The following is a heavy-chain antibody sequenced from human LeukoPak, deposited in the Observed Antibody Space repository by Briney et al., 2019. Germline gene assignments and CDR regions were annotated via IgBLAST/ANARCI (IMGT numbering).Heavy chain of an antibody. CDR2: IYYSGST. D-gene: IGHD4-11*01. V-gene: IGHV4-30-4*08. Sequence: SETLSLTCTVSGGSISSGDYYWSWIRQPPGKGLGWIGYIYYSGSTYYNPSLKSRVTISVDTSKNQFSLKLSSVTAADTAVYYCARVATVTTWSNYYYYYMDVWGKGTTVTVSS. J-gene: IGHJ6*03. CDR3: ARVATVTTWSNYYYYYMDV. CDR1: GGSISSGDYY.